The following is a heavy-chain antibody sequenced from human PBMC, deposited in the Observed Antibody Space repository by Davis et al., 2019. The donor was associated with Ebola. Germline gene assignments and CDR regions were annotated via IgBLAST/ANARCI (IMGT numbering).Heavy chain of an antibody. CDR1: GGSISSYY. CDR2: INHSGST. CDR3: ARARGYSGAWGY. J-gene: IGHJ4*02. V-gene: IGHV4-34*01. D-gene: IGHD5-12*01. Sequence: PSETLSLTCTVSGGSISSYYWSWIRQPPGKGLEWIGEINHSGSTNYNPSLKSRVTISVDTSKNQFSLKLSSVTAADTAVYYCARARGYSGAWGYWGQGTLVTVSS.